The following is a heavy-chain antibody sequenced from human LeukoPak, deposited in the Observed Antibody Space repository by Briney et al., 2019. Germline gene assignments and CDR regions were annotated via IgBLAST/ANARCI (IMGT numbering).Heavy chain of an antibody. V-gene: IGHV1-69*13. D-gene: IGHD4-11*01. Sequence: SVTVSFTASGGTLSSYAISWVRQAPGQGLEWMGGIIPIFGTANYAQKFQGRVTITADESTSTAYMELSSLRSEDTAVYYCARYAYGNNYFDYWGQGTLVTVSS. CDR3: ARYAYGNNYFDY. CDR1: GGTLSSYA. J-gene: IGHJ4*02. CDR2: IIPIFGTA.